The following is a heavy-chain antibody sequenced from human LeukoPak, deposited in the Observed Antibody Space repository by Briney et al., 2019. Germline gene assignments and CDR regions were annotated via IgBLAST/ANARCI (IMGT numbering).Heavy chain of an antibody. D-gene: IGHD1-14*01. Sequence: GESLKISCEGSGYSFTSYWIGWVRQMPGKGLEWMGIIYPGDSDTRYSPSFQGQVTISADKSISTAYLQWSSLKASDTAMYYCARLHDTDRAFMDVWGKGTTVTISS. CDR2: IYPGDSDT. CDR3: ARLHDTDRAFMDV. CDR1: GYSFTSYW. V-gene: IGHV5-51*01. J-gene: IGHJ6*03.